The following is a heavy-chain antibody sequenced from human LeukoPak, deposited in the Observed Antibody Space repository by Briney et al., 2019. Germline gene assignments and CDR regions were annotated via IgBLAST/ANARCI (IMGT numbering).Heavy chain of an antibody. Sequence: GGSLRLSCAASGFTFSSDWMHWVRRAPGKGLVWVSRINTDGSSTSYADSVKGRFTISRDNSKNTLYLQMNSLRAEDTAVYYCTTILLRRDYWGQGTLVTVSS. V-gene: IGHV3-74*01. CDR1: GFTFSSDW. D-gene: IGHD1-26*01. J-gene: IGHJ4*02. CDR3: TTILLRRDY. CDR2: INTDGSST.